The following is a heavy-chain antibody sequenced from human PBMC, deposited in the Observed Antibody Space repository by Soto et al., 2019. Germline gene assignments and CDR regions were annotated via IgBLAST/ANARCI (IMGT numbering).Heavy chain of an antibody. V-gene: IGHV3-7*01. CDR1: GFTFSGYW. CDR2: INQDGSEK. J-gene: IGHJ6*02. D-gene: IGHD3-10*01. CDR3: ARENGYYGSSGYYYGMDV. Sequence: PGGSLRLSCAASGFTFSGYWMSWVRQAPGKGPEWVANINQDGSEKYYVDSVKGRFTISRDNAKNSLILQMNSLRAEDTAVYYCARENGYYGSSGYYYGMDVWGQGTTVTVSS.